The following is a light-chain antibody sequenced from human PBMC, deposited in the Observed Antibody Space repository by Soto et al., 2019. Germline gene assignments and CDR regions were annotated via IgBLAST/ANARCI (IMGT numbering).Light chain of an antibody. CDR3: NSYTGSSTYV. J-gene: IGLJ1*01. Sequence: QSALTQPPSVSGSPGQSVAISCTGTSSDVGSYNRVSWYQQPPGAAPKLMIYEVSNRPSWVPDRFSGSKSGNTDSLTISGLQAEDEADYYCNSYTGSSTYVVGTGTKLTVL. CDR2: EVS. V-gene: IGLV2-18*02. CDR1: SSDVGSYNR.